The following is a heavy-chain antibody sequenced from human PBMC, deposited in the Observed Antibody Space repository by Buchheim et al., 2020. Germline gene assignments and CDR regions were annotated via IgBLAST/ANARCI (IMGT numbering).Heavy chain of an antibody. J-gene: IGHJ5*02. CDR1: GYTFTSYG. Sequence: QVQLVQSGAEVKKPGASVKVSCKASGYTFTSYGISWVRQAPGQGLEWMGWISAYNGNTNYAQKLQGRVTMTRDTSISTAYMELSRLRSDDTAVYYCARLRRGGWYCGGLRCNWFDPWGKGTL. D-gene: IGHD6-19*01. CDR2: ISAYNGNT. CDR3: ARLRRGGWYCGGLRCNWFDP. V-gene: IGHV1-18*01.